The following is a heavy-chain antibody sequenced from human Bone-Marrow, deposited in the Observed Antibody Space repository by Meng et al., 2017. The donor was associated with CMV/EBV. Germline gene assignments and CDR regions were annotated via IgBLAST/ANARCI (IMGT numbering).Heavy chain of an antibody. CDR2: IYDSGST. D-gene: IGHD2-2*01. J-gene: IGHJ6*02. CDR3: ARDRLTAARVPNGMDV. Sequence: SETLSLTCTVSGGSVSSGSYYWSWLRQTPGKGLEWFGYIYDSGSTNYNPSLKRRVTISVDTAKNQFSLKLSSVTAADTAVYYCARDRLTAARVPNGMDVWGQGTPVTVSS. V-gene: IGHV4-61*01. CDR1: GGSVSSGSYY.